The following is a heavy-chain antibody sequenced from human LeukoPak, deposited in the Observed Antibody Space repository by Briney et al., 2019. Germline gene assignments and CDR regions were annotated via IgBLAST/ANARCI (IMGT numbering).Heavy chain of an antibody. CDR3: ARVDYGDYYFDS. CDR2: IYYSGST. V-gene: IGHV4-30-4*01. D-gene: IGHD4-17*01. J-gene: IGHJ4*02. CDR1: GGSISSGDYY. Sequence: SETLSLTCTVSGGSISSGDYYWSWIRQPPGKGLVWIGYIYYSGSTYYNPSLKSRVTISVDTSKNQFPLKLDSVTAADTAVYYCARVDYGDYYFDSWGQGTLVTVSS.